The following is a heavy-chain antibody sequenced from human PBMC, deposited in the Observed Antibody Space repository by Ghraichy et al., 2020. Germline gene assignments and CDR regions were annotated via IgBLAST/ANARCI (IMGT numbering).Heavy chain of an antibody. Sequence: GESLNISCAASGFTFSNAWMSWVRQAPGKGLEWVGRIKSKTDGGTTDYAAPVKGRFTISRDDSKNTLYLQMNSLKTEDTAVYYCTTSQHSYGYITYYFDYWGQGTLVTVSS. CDR1: GFTFSNAW. CDR3: TTSQHSYGYITYYFDY. V-gene: IGHV3-15*01. CDR2: IKSKTDGGTT. J-gene: IGHJ4*02. D-gene: IGHD5-18*01.